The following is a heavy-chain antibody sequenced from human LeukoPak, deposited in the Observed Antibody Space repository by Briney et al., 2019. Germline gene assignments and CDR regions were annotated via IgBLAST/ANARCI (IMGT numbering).Heavy chain of an antibody. D-gene: IGHD3-10*01. CDR1: GYTFNGYY. Sequence: GASVKVSCKASGYTFNGYYMHWVRQAPGQGLEWLGWINPNSGGTNYAQKFQGRVTMTRDTSISTAYMELSRLRSDDTAVYYCARAVVTMVRGALGYWGQGTLVTVSS. CDR3: ARAVVTMVRGALGY. J-gene: IGHJ4*02. V-gene: IGHV1-2*02. CDR2: INPNSGGT.